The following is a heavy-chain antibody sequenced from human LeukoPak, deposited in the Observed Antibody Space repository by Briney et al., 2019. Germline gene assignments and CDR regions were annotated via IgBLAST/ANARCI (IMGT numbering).Heavy chain of an antibody. V-gene: IGHV1-69*01. D-gene: IGHD5-24*01. CDR3: ARGGTEMATTYFDY. Sequence: SVKISCKASGGTFSSYAISWVRQAPGQGLEWMGGIIPIFGTANYAQKFQGRVTITADESTSTAYMELSSLRSEDTAVYYCARGGTEMATTYFDYWGQGTLVTVSS. CDR1: GGTFSSYA. CDR2: IIPIFGTA. J-gene: IGHJ4*02.